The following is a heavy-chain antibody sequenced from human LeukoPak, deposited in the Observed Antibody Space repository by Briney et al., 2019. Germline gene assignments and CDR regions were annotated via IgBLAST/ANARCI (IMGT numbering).Heavy chain of an antibody. Sequence: ASVKVSCTASGYTFTSYGISWVRQAPGQGLEWMGWISGNNGNTNYAQKFQGRVTLTTDTSTTTAYMEVRSLRSDDTAVYYCGRITNYYYEGMDVWGQGTTVTVSS. J-gene: IGHJ6*02. CDR1: GYTFTSYG. CDR2: ISGNNGNT. V-gene: IGHV1-18*01. CDR3: GRITNYYYEGMDV.